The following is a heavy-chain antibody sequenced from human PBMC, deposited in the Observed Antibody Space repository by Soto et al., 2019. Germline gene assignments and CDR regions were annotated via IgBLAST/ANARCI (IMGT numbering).Heavy chain of an antibody. J-gene: IGHJ6*02. Sequence: GGSLRLSCAASGFTFIDYYMSWIRQAPGKGLEWVSYISSSSSYTNYADSVKGRFTISRDNAKNSLYLQMNSLRAEDTAVYYCARADCSSTSCYTTLPYYYGMDVWGQGTTVTVSS. D-gene: IGHD2-2*02. CDR3: ARADCSSTSCYTTLPYYYGMDV. V-gene: IGHV3-11*06. CDR1: GFTFIDYY. CDR2: ISSSSSYT.